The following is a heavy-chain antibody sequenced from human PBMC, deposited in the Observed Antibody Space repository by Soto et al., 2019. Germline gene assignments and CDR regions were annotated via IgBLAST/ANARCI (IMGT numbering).Heavy chain of an antibody. V-gene: IGHV1-8*01. Sequence: ASVKVSCKASGYTFTSYDINWVRQATGQGLEWMGWMNPNSGNTGYAQKFQGRVTMTRNTSISTAYMELSSLRSEDTAVYYCARSIVVVVAATYDAFDIWGQGTMVTVSS. D-gene: IGHD2-15*01. CDR2: MNPNSGNT. J-gene: IGHJ3*02. CDR3: ARSIVVVVAATYDAFDI. CDR1: GYTFTSYD.